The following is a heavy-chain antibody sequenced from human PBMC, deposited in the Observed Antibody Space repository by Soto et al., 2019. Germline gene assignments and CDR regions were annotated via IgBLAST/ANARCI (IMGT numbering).Heavy chain of an antibody. CDR3: ARGYCSGGSCLEYFQH. CDR1: GYTFTGYY. J-gene: IGHJ1*01. Sequence: GASVKISCKASGYTFTGYYMHWVRQAPGQGLEWMGWINPNSGGTNYAQKFQGRVTMTRDTSISTAYMELSRLRSDDTAVYYCARGYCSGGSCLEYFQHWGEGTLVTVS. V-gene: IGHV1-2*02. D-gene: IGHD2-15*01. CDR2: INPNSGGT.